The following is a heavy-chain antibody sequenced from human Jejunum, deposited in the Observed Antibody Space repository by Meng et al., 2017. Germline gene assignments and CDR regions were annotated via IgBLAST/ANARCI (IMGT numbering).Heavy chain of an antibody. CDR2: MDYRGST. CDR1: GDSISSGEYF. J-gene: IGHJ4*02. D-gene: IGHD2-2*01. CDR3: ARGELLWDY. V-gene: IGHV4-30-4*01. Sequence: QVHLEESGPGLVKPSQTLSLTFTGSGDSISSGEYFWSWIRQPPGKGLEWIGYMDYRGSTFYNPSLKSRVTISVDTSKNQFSLKLSSVTAADTAVYFCARGELLWDYWGQGTLVTVSS.